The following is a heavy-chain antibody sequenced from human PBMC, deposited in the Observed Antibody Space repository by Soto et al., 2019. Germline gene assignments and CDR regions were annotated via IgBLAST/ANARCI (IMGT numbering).Heavy chain of an antibody. CDR2: IWYDGSNK. J-gene: IGHJ6*02. V-gene: IGHV3-33*01. CDR1: GFTFSSYG. D-gene: IGHD6-19*01. CDR3: ARDPLPPYSSGGNYGMDV. Sequence: GGSLRLSCAASGFTFSSYGMHWVRQAPGKGLEWVAVIWYDGSNKYYADSVKGRFTISRDNSKNTLYLQMNSLRAEDTAVYYCARDPLPPYSSGGNYGMDVLGQGTTVTVSS.